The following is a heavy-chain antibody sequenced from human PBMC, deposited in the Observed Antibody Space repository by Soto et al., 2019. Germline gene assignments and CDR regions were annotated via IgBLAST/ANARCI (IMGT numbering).Heavy chain of an antibody. CDR2: IIPILGIA. J-gene: IGHJ4*02. Sequence: SVKVSCKASGGTFSSYTISWVRQAPGQGLEWMGRIIPILGIANYAQKFQGRVTITADKSTSTAYMELSSLRSEDTAVYYCANAMYYYGSGSSSFDYWGQGTLVTVSS. CDR1: GGTFSSYT. CDR3: ANAMYYYGSGSSSFDY. D-gene: IGHD3-10*01. V-gene: IGHV1-69*02.